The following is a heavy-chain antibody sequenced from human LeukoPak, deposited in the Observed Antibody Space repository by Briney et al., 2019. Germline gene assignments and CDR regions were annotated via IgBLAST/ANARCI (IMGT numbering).Heavy chain of an antibody. CDR1: GFTFSSYS. J-gene: IGHJ1*01. D-gene: IGHD2-15*01. V-gene: IGHV3-48*01. CDR3: GPRSGEPIFAD. CDR2: ISSSSSTI. Sequence: GGSLRLSCAASGFTFSSYSMNWVRQAPGKGLEWVSYISSSSSTIYYADSVKGRFTISRDNSKNTLYLQMNSLRAEDTAVYYCGPRSGEPIFADWGQGTLVTVSS.